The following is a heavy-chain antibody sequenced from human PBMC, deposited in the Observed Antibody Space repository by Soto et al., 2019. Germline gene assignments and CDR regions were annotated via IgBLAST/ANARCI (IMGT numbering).Heavy chain of an antibody. V-gene: IGHV3-23*01. Sequence: LRLSFAASGFTFSSYAMSWVRQAPGKGLEWVSAISGSGGSTYYADSVKGRFTISRDNSKNTLYLQMNSLRAEDTAVYYCARTYYYDSSGYRTNWFDPWGQGTLVTVSS. CDR3: ARTYYYDSSGYRTNWFDP. J-gene: IGHJ5*02. D-gene: IGHD3-22*01. CDR1: GFTFSSYA. CDR2: ISGSGGST.